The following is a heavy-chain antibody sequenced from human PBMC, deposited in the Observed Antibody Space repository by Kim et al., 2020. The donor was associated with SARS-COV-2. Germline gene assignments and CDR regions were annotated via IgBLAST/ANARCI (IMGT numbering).Heavy chain of an antibody. Sequence: GESLKISRKGSGYTFTNYWIGWVRQLPGKGLEWMGIIYPGDSETRYSPSFQGQVTISADKSITTAYLQWSSLKASDTAIYYCARHYIPAQTGYLDNWGQGTVLTVSS. V-gene: IGHV5-51*01. CDR1: GYTFTNYW. CDR3: ARHYIPAQTGYLDN. J-gene: IGHJ4*02. D-gene: IGHD3-9*01. CDR2: IYPGDSET.